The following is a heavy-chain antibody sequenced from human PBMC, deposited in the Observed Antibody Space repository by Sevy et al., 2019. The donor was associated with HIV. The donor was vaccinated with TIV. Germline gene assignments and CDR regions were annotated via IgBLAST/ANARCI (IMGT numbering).Heavy chain of an antibody. CDR1: GFKFNGHG. CDR2: ISHDGDNK. J-gene: IGHJ3*02. V-gene: IGHV3-30*14. D-gene: IGHD3-3*01. CDR3: ARDFEVNNWRVVGAFDM. Sequence: GGSLRLSCVAPGFKFNGHGIHWVRQAPGKGLQWVAGISHDGDNKIYGDSVKGRFSISGDQSKNTVYLQMGTLTPEDTAIYYCARDFEVNNWRVVGAFDMWGLGTVVTVSS.